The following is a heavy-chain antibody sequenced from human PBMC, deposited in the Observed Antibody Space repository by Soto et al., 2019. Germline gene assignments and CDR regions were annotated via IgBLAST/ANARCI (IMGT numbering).Heavy chain of an antibody. CDR1: GGTFSSYA. D-gene: IGHD2-2*01. CDR3: AGGGYCISTSCPHAARWYFDL. V-gene: IGHV1-69*12. CDR2: IIPIFGTA. J-gene: IGHJ2*01. Sequence: QVQLVQSGAEVKKPGSSVKVSCKASGGTFSSYAISWVRQAPGQGLEWMGGIIPIFGTANYAQKFQGRVTITADESTSTAYMELSSLRSEDTAVYYCAGGGYCISTSCPHAARWYFDLWGRGTLVTVSS.